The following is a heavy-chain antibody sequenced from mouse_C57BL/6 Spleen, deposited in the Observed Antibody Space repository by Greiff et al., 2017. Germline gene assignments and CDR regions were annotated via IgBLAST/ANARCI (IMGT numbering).Heavy chain of an antibody. Sequence: VQLQQSGPELVKPGASVKISCKASGYTFTDYYMNWVKQSHGKSLEWIGDINPNNGGTSYNQKFKGKATLTVDKSSSTAYMELRSLTSEDSAVYYCAAVLYWYFDVWGTGTTVTVSS. CDR3: AAVLYWYFDV. CDR1: GYTFTDYY. V-gene: IGHV1-26*01. D-gene: IGHD1-1*01. CDR2: INPNNGGT. J-gene: IGHJ1*03.